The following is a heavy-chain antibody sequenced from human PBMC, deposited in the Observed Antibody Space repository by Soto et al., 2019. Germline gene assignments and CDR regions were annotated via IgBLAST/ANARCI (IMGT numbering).Heavy chain of an antibody. Sequence: QVQLVESGGDVVQPGRSQRLSCAASGFTFSSYAVHWVRQAPGKGLEWVAVIWYDGSNKDYVDSVKGRFTISRDNSKNTLYLQMNSLRGEDTAVYYCAREVDDMDFWGQGTTVTVSS. J-gene: IGHJ6*02. V-gene: IGHV3-33*01. D-gene: IGHD1-26*01. CDR1: GFTFSSYA. CDR2: IWYDGSNK. CDR3: AREVDDMDF.